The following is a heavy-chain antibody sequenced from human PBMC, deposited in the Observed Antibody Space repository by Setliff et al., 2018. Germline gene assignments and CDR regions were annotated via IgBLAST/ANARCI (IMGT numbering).Heavy chain of an antibody. V-gene: IGHV4-39*01. CDR1: GGSISSSSYY. Sequence: SETLSLTCTVSGGSISSSSYYWGWIRQPPGKGLEWIGSIYYSGSTYYNPSLKSRVTISVDTSKNQFSLKLSSVTAADTAVYYCARHHRGVIISWFDPWGKGTLVTVSS. CDR2: IYYSGST. D-gene: IGHD3-10*01. J-gene: IGHJ5*02. CDR3: ARHHRGVIISWFDP.